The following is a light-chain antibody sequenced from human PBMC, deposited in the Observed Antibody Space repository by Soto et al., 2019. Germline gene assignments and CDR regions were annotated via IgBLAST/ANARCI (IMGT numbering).Light chain of an antibody. CDR1: QDIRSD. CDR3: LQDYSYPLT. J-gene: IGKJ4*01. Sequence: AIQMTQFPSSLSASVGDRVTITCRASQDIRSDLGWYQQRPGKAPKLLIYAASSLQSEVPSRFSGSGSGTDFTLTISSLQPEDFATYYCLQDYSYPLTFGGGTKVDIK. V-gene: IGKV1-6*01. CDR2: AAS.